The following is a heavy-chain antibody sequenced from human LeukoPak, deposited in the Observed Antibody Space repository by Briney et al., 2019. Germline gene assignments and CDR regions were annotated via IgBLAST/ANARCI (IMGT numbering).Heavy chain of an antibody. CDR2: INPNSGGT. CDR1: GYTFTGYY. D-gene: IGHD2-2*02. CDR3: ARETNQLLYARWFDP. J-gene: IGHJ5*02. V-gene: IGHV1-2*02. Sequence: ASVTVSCKASGYTFTGYYMHWVRQAPGQGLEWMGWINPNSGGTNYAQKFQGRVTMTRDTSISTAYMELSRLRSDDTAVYYCARETNQLLYARWFDPWGQGTLVTVSS.